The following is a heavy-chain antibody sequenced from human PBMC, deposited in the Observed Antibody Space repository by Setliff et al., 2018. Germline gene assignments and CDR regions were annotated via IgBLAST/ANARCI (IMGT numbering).Heavy chain of an antibody. CDR1: GFTFSGSA. CDR3: TRQASPHPDSSGYYYDLKFYYYMDV. D-gene: IGHD3-22*01. V-gene: IGHV3-73*01. CDR2: IRSRPDNHAT. J-gene: IGHJ6*03. Sequence: HPGGSLRLSCAASGFTFSGSAMHWVRQASGKGLEWVGRIRSRPDNHATAYAASVKGRFTISRDDSKNTAYLQMNSLKTEDTAVYYCTRQASPHPDSSGYYYDLKFYYYMDVWGKGTTVTVSS.